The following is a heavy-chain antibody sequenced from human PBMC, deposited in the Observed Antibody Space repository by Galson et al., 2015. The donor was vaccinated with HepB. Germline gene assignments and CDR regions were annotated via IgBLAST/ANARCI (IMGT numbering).Heavy chain of an antibody. CDR1: GFTFSSYW. CDR3: ARVDPGWVEDFWSGYYVWGGGFDP. D-gene: IGHD3-3*01. CDR2: INSDGSST. V-gene: IGHV3-74*01. J-gene: IGHJ5*02. Sequence: SLRLSCAASGFTFSSYWMHWVRQAPGKGLVWVSRINSDGSSTSYADSVKGRFTISRDNAKNTLYLQMNSLRAEDTAVYYCARVDPGWVEDFWSGYYVWGGGFDPWGQGTLVTVSS.